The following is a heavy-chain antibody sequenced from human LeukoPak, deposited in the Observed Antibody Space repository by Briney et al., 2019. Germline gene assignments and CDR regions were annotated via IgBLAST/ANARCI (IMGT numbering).Heavy chain of an antibody. J-gene: IGHJ3*02. V-gene: IGHV4-34*01. D-gene: IGHD3-22*01. CDR3: ARVGSGYYYSSYAFDI. CDR1: GGSFSGYY. Sequence: PSETLSLTCAVYGGSFSGYYWSWIRQPPGKGLEWIGYIYHSGSTYYNPSLKSRVTISVDRSKNQFSLKRSSVTAADTAVYYCARVGSGYYYSSYAFDIWGQGTMVTVSS. CDR2: IYHSGST.